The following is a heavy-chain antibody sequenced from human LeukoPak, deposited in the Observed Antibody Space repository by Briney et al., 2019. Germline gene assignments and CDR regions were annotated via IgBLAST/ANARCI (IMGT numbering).Heavy chain of an antibody. CDR3: ARGVYLTYCSSTSCYFDY. CDR2: IYYSGST. J-gene: IGHJ4*02. V-gene: IGHV4-39*01. D-gene: IGHD2-2*01. Sequence: SETLSLTCTVSGVSISSSSYYWGWIRQPPGKGLEWIGSIYYSGSTYYNPSLKSRVTISVDTSKNQFSLKLSSVTAADTAVYYCARGVYLTYCSSTSCYFDYWGQGTLVTVSS. CDR1: GVSISSSSYY.